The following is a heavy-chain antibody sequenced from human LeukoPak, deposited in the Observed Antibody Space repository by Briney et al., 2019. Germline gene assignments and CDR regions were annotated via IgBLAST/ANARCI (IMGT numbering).Heavy chain of an antibody. J-gene: IGHJ4*02. D-gene: IGHD4-11*01. CDR1: GFTFGDYA. CDR3: TRVGTVTTYLVFDY. V-gene: IGHV3-49*04. Sequence: GSLRLSCTASGFTFGDYAMSWVRQAPGKGLEWVGFIRSKAYGGTTEYAASVKGRFTISRDDSRSIAYLQMNSLKTEDTAVYYCTRVGTVTTYLVFDYWGQGTLVIVSS. CDR2: IRSKAYGGTT.